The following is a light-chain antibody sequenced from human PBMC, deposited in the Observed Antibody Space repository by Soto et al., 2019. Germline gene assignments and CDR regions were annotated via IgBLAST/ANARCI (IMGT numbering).Light chain of an antibody. J-gene: IGLJ2*01. CDR1: SSDVGGHDF. CDR2: DVS. V-gene: IGLV2-14*01. Sequence: QSVLTQPASVSGSPGQSITISCTGTSSDVGGHDFVSWYQQHPGKAPKLIIYDVSNRPSGVSNRFSASKSGNTASLTISGLQAEDDADYYCSSYTSSNTLVFGGGTQLTVL. CDR3: SSYTSSNTLV.